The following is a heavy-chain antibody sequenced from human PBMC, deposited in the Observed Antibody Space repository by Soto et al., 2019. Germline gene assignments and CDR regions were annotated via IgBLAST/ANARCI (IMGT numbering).Heavy chain of an antibody. J-gene: IGHJ4*02. CDR1: GGTFSSYA. D-gene: IGHD1-26*01. CDR2: IIPIFGTA. V-gene: IGHV1-69*06. Sequence: QVQLVQSGAEVKKPGSSVKXXXXXSGGTFSSYAISWVRQAPGQGLEWMGGIIPIFGTANYAQKFQGRVTITADKSTSTAYMELSSLRSEDTAVYYCARRSGPYFDYWGQGTLVTVSS. CDR3: ARRSGPYFDY.